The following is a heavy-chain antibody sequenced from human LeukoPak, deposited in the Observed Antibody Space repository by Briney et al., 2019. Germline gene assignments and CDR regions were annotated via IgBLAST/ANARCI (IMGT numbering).Heavy chain of an antibody. Sequence: ASVKVSCKASGGTFSSYAISWVRQAPGQGLEWMGIINPSGGSTSYAQKFQGRVTMTRDTSTSTVYMELSSLRSEDTAVYYCARGVLKTIFGVVQGAFDIWGQGTMVTVSS. D-gene: IGHD3-3*01. V-gene: IGHV1-46*01. CDR1: GGTFSSYA. J-gene: IGHJ3*02. CDR3: ARGVLKTIFGVVQGAFDI. CDR2: INPSGGST.